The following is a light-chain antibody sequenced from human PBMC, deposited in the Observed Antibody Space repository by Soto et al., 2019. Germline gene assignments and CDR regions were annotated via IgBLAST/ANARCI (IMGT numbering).Light chain of an antibody. CDR3: QQRSNWPPVIT. V-gene: IGKV3-11*01. J-gene: IGKJ5*01. CDR2: DAS. Sequence: DILLTQSPATLSLSPGERATLSCRASQSFSGYLAWYQQKPGQAPRLLIYDASKRATGIPARFSGRGSGTDFTLTISSLEPEDFADYYCQQRSNWPPVITFGQGTRLEIK. CDR1: QSFSGY.